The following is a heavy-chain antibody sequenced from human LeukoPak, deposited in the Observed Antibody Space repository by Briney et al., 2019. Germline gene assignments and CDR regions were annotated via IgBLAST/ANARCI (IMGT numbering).Heavy chain of an antibody. D-gene: IGHD2-2*01. J-gene: IGHJ4*01. CDR2: MNPDGSIT. Sequence: GGSLRLSCAASRFILSSDWTHWVRQGPGKGLLWLSRMNPDGSITGYADSVKGRFTISRDISKNTLYLQLNSLRAEDTAVYYCARESSPAGLGNWGQGTLVTVST. CDR1: RFILSSDW. V-gene: IGHV3-74*01. CDR3: ARESSPAGLGN.